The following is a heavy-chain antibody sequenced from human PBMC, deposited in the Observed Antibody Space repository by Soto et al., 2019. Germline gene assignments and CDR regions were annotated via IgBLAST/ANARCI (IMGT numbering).Heavy chain of an antibody. V-gene: IGHV3-30*18. CDR3: AKTRRDGYNLGYYYGMDV. Sequence: PGGSLRLSCAASGFTLSRYGIHWVRQAPGKGLEWVTFISNDGNNKYYADSVKGRFIISRDSSKNTLYLQMNSLRAEDTAVYSCAKTRRDGYNLGYYYGMDVWGQGTTVTVSS. D-gene: IGHD5-12*01. CDR1: GFTLSRYG. J-gene: IGHJ6*02. CDR2: ISNDGNNK.